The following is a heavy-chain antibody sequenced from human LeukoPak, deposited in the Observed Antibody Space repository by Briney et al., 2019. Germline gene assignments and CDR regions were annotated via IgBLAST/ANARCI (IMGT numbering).Heavy chain of an antibody. CDR2: INSNKGGS. J-gene: IGHJ4*02. Sequence: AAVKVSCKASVYTFTGYYMHWVRQAPGQGPEWMGWINSNKGGSNYAQKFQGRVTMTRVTSISTAYMELNSLRSDDTAMYYCVPGHAPIPYFDYWGQGTLVTVST. D-gene: IGHD2-2*02. V-gene: IGHV1-2*02. CDR1: VYTFTGYY. CDR3: VPGHAPIPYFDY.